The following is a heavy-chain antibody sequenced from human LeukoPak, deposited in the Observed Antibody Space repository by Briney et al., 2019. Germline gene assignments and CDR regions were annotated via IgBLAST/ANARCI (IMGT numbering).Heavy chain of an antibody. V-gene: IGHV3-30-3*01. D-gene: IGHD6-19*01. CDR2: ISYDGSNK. CDR3: ARTYSSGWFASPYDY. J-gene: IGHJ4*02. CDR1: GFTFSSYA. Sequence: PGRSLRLSCAASGFTFSSYAMHWVRQAPGKGLEWVAVISYDGSNKYYADSVKGRFTISRDNSKNTLYPQMNSLRAEDTAVYYCARTYSSGWFASPYDYWGQGTLVTVSS.